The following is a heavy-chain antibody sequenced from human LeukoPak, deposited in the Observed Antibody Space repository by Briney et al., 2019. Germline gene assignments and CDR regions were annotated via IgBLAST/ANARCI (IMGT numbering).Heavy chain of an antibody. Sequence: PSETLSLTCTVSGGSISSYYWSWIRQPPGKGLEWIGYIYYSGSTNYNPSLKSRVTISVDTSKNQFSLKLSSVTAADTAVYYCARSSRSISKEQWLASPLMYDYWGQGTLVTVSS. CDR2: IYYSGST. D-gene: IGHD6-19*01. J-gene: IGHJ4*02. CDR1: GGSISSYY. V-gene: IGHV4-59*01. CDR3: ARSSRSISKEQWLASPLMYDY.